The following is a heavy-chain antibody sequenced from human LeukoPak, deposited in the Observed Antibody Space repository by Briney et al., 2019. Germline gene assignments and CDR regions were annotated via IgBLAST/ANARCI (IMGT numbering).Heavy chain of an antibody. V-gene: IGHV3-53*01. CDR3: ARGRGLGVVSPYFDY. D-gene: IGHD3-3*01. Sequence: GGSLRLSCVASGFTVSSYYMIWVRQAPGKGLERVSVIYGDGRIRYADSVRGRFTISRDNSRNTLYLQMNNLRVEDTAVYYCARGRGLGVVSPYFDYWDQGTLLTVSS. CDR2: IYGDGRI. CDR1: GFTVSSYY. J-gene: IGHJ4*02.